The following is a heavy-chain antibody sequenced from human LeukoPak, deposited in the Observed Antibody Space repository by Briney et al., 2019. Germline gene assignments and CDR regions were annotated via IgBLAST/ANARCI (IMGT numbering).Heavy chain of an antibody. CDR3: ARVRGSSGWYLDY. CDR2: IYHSGTT. V-gene: IGHV4-38-2*02. Sequence: SETLSLTCTVSGYSISSGYYWGWIRQPPGKGLEWIGSIYHSGTTYYNPSLKSRVTISVDTSKNQFSLKLSSVTAADTAVYYCARVRGSSGWYLDYWGQGTLVTVSS. D-gene: IGHD6-19*01. CDR1: GYSISSGYY. J-gene: IGHJ4*02.